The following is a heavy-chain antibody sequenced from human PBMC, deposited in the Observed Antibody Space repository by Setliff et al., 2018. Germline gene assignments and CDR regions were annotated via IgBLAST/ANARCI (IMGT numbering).Heavy chain of an antibody. CDR2: VYHRGTT. CDR1: NGSLNRNGYY. D-gene: IGHD3-10*01. V-gene: IGHV4-39*01. CDR3: AKGKYSFGSGIYWNSFDL. J-gene: IGHJ3*01. Sequence: PSETLSLTCTVSNGSLNRNGYYWAWVRQPPGKGLEWIASVYHRGTTYYNPSLKSRVTTSVDTSKNQFSLKLISVTAADTAVYYCAKGKYSFGSGIYWNSFDLWGQGTMVPSPQ.